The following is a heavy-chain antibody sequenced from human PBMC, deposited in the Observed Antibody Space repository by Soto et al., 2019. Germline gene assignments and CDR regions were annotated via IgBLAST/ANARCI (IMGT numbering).Heavy chain of an antibody. CDR1: GGSISSGGYY. CDR2: VYYIKTT. Sequence: QVQLQESGPGLVKPSQTLSLTCTVSGGSISSGGYYWSWIRQHPGKGLEWIGYVYYIKTTYYNPAPKSRVTISLDTSKNQFSLKLTSVTAADTAVYYCATSVFPWGQGTLVTVSS. J-gene: IGHJ5*02. V-gene: IGHV4-31*03. CDR3: ATSVFP.